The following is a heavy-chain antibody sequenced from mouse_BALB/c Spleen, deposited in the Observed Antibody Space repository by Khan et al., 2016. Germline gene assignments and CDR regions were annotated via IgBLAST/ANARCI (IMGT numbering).Heavy chain of an antibody. V-gene: IGHV1-9*01. CDR3: SRGLGWGYFDD. Sequence: QVQLQQSGAELMKPGASVKISCKATGYTFSTYWIEWVKQRPGHGLEWIGVILPGSGSSNYNEKFKGKATFTAETSSNPAYMRLSSLTYEDSAVYDCSRGLGWGYFDDWGQGTTLTVSS. D-gene: IGHD3-3*01. CDR1: GYTFSTYW. CDR2: ILPGSGSS. J-gene: IGHJ2*01.